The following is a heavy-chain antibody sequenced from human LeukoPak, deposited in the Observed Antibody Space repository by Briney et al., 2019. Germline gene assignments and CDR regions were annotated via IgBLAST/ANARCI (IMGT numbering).Heavy chain of an antibody. J-gene: IGHJ4*02. Sequence: GGSLRLSCAASGFTFSNYAMSWVRQAPGKGLEWVSAISGSGGSTYYADSVKGRFTISRDNSKNTLYLQMNSLRAEDTAVYYCAKGVGADRPTRMVYFDYWGQGTLVTVSS. CDR3: AKGVGADRPTRMVYFDY. CDR2: ISGSGGST. V-gene: IGHV3-23*01. CDR1: GFTFSNYA. D-gene: IGHD6-6*01.